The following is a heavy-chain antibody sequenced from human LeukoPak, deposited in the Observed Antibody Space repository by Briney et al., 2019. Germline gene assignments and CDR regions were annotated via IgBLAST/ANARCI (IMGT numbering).Heavy chain of an antibody. V-gene: IGHV4-30-4*01. D-gene: IGHD2-2*01. CDR3: ASIREGTSLYDY. CDR1: GASISNPGYY. Sequence: PSETLSLTCTVSGASISNPGYYWSWIRQPPGEGLEWIGYISYSGSPYYNPSLRSRLIISIDTSNNQFSLRLSSVTAADTAVYFCASIREGTSLYDYWGQGILVTVSS. CDR2: ISYSGSP. J-gene: IGHJ4*02.